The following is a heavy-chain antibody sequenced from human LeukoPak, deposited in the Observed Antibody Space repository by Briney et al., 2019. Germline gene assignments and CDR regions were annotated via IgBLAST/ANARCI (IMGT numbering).Heavy chain of an antibody. D-gene: IGHD6-6*01. CDR3: ARAEQFVPGYSYYMDV. CDR1: GFAFSRYP. J-gene: IGHJ6*03. V-gene: IGHV3-64*01. Sequence: GGSLRLSCAASGFAFSRYPMHWVRQAPGKGLEYVSAISPDGGSTFYANSMKGRFTISRDNSKNTLYLQVGSLRGEDMAVYYCARAEQFVPGYSYYMDVWGKGTTVTVSS. CDR2: ISPDGGST.